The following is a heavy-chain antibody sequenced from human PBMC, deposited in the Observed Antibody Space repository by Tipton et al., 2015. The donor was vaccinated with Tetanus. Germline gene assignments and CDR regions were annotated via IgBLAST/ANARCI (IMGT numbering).Heavy chain of an antibody. CDR2: IYYSGSA. J-gene: IGHJ6*01. Sequence: GLVKPSETLSLTCAVYGGSVNDGRFYWTWIRQPPGKALEWVAHIYYSGSATYNPSVASRATVSIDMSKNQFSLRLTSATAADTAVYYCARDRITGPTGRYYVMDVWGQGTTVTVSS. CDR1: GGSVNDGRFY. D-gene: IGHD1-7*01. CDR3: ARDRITGPTGRYYVMDV. V-gene: IGHV4-61*01.